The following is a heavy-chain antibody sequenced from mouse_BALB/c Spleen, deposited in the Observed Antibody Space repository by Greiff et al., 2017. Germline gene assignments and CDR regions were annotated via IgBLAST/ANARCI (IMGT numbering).Heavy chain of an antibody. CDR3: ARTGGSSSYAMDY. Sequence: QVQLKQPGAELVMPGASVKMSCKASGYTFTDYWMHWVKQRPGQGLEWIGAIDTSDSYTSYNQKFKGKATLTVDESSSTAYMQLSSLTSEDSAVYYCARTGGSSSYAMDYWGQGTSVTVSS. CDR1: GYTFTDYW. V-gene: IGHV1-69*01. D-gene: IGHD1-3*01. CDR2: IDTSDSYT. J-gene: IGHJ4*01.